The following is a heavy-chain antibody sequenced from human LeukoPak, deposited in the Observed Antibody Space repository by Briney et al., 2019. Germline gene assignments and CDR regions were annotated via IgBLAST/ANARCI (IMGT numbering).Heavy chain of an antibody. V-gene: IGHV3-66*01. CDR1: GFTVSSNY. CDR3: ARDRGRYSSGWYYAYFDY. CDR2: IYNGGST. Sequence: GGSLRLSCAASGFTVSSNYMSWVRQAPGKGLEWVSVIYNGGSTYYADSVKGRFTISRDNSKNTLYLQMNSLRAEDTAVYYCARDRGRYSSGWYYAYFDYWGQGTLVTVSS. J-gene: IGHJ4*02. D-gene: IGHD6-19*01.